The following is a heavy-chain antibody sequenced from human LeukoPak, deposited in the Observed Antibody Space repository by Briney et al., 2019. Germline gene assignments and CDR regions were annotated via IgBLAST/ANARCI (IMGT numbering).Heavy chain of an antibody. Sequence: SETLSLTCTVSGGSISDYYWNWIRQPPGKGLEWIGYIYCSGSTNYNPSLKSRVTISIDTSKNQFSLELSSVTAADTAVYYCARGTGLEYWGQGILVTVSS. CDR2: IYCSGST. J-gene: IGHJ4*02. CDR3: ARGTGLEY. D-gene: IGHD3-10*01. CDR1: GGSISDYY. V-gene: IGHV4-59*01.